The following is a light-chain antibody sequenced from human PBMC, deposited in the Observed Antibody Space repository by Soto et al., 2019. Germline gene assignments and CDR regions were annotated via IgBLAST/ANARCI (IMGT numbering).Light chain of an antibody. V-gene: IGLV2-14*03. Sequence: QSALTQPASVSGSPGQSITISCTGTGSDDGGHTSVSWYQQYPGKAPKLMIYDVSNRPSGISNRFSGSKSGNTASLTISGLQAEDEADFYCSSYTDRHTVTFGGGTKLTVL. J-gene: IGLJ2*01. CDR1: GSDDGGHTS. CDR2: DVS. CDR3: SSYTDRHTVT.